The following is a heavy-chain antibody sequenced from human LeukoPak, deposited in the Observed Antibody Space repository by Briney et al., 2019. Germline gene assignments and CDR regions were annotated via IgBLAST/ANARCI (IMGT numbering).Heavy chain of an antibody. D-gene: IGHD3-10*01. V-gene: IGHV1-18*01. CDR1: GYTFTSYG. CDR2: ISAYNCNT. CDR3: ARFFLGFGELDYYYYYMEV. J-gene: IGHJ6*03. Sequence: ASVKVSCKASGYTFTSYGISGVRQAPGQGLEWMGWISAYNCNTNYAQKLQGRVTMTTDTSTSTAYMELRSLRSDDTAVYYCARFFLGFGELDYYYYYMEVWGKRTTVTIPS.